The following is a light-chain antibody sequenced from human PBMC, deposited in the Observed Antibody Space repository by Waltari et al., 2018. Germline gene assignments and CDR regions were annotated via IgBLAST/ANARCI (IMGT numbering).Light chain of an antibody. CDR3: MQARQTPWT. CDR1: QSLLHGSGNTF. V-gene: IGKV2-28*01. Sequence: DIVMTQSPLSLSVTPGELASISCRSSQSLLHGSGNTFLDWYLQKPGQSPQLLIYLVSNRASGVPDRFSGSGSGTDFTLKISRVEAEDVGVYFCMQARQTPWTFGQGTKVEIK. J-gene: IGKJ1*01. CDR2: LVS.